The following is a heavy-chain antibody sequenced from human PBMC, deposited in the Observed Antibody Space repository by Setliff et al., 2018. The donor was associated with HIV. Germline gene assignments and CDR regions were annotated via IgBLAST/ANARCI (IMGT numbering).Heavy chain of an antibody. J-gene: IGHJ3*02. CDR3: ATLYFGENQAFRHVFDI. CDR2: IYYTGST. CDR1: GGSISSSSYY. Sequence: SETLSLTCTVSGGSISSSSYYWGWIRQPPGKGLEWIGHIYYTGSTYYNPSLKSRVTISVDTSKNQFSLELSSVTTTDTALYYCATLYFGENQAFRHVFDIWGQGTMVTVSS. D-gene: IGHD3-10*01. V-gene: IGHV4-39*01.